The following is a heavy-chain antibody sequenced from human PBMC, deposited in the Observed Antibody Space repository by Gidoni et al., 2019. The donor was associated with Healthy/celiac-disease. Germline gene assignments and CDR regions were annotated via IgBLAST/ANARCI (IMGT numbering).Heavy chain of an antibody. CDR1: GGSFSGYY. V-gene: IGHV4-34*01. J-gene: IGHJ4*02. CDR2: INHSGST. CDR3: ARGVDRSGYYYGDY. Sequence: QVQPQQWGAGLLTPSETLSLTSAVSGGSFSGYYWSWIRHPPGKGLEWIGEINHSGSTNYNPSLKSGVTISGDTSKNQFSLKLSSVTAADTAVYYCARGVDRSGYYYGDYWGQGTLGTVSS. D-gene: IGHD3-22*01.